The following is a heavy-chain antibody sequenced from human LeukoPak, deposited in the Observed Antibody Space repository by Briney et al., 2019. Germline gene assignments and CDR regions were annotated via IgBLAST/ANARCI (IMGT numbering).Heavy chain of an antibody. CDR3: ANSRVAGGY. J-gene: IGHJ4*02. V-gene: IGHV3-74*01. CDR1: GFTFSKYW. D-gene: IGHD3-3*01. Sequence: GGSLRLSCAASGFTFSKYWLHWVRQPPGRGLVWLARINPDDKSTSYADSVKGRFTISIDDAKETLYLQMNSLRAEDTAVYYCANSRVAGGYWGQGTLVTVSS. CDR2: INPDDKST.